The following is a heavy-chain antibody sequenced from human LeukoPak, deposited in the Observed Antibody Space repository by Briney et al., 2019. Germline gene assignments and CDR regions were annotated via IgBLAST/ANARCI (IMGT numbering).Heavy chain of an antibody. CDR2: ISSSGSTI. V-gene: IGHV3-48*03. CDR1: GFTFSSYE. CDR3: AELGITMFGGV. D-gene: IGHD3-10*02. Sequence: GLSLRLSCAASGFTFSSYEMNWVRQAPGKGLEWVSYISSSGSTIYYADSVKARFTISRDNAKNSLYLQVNSLRAEDTAVYYCAELGITMFGGVWGKGTTVTISS. J-gene: IGHJ6*04.